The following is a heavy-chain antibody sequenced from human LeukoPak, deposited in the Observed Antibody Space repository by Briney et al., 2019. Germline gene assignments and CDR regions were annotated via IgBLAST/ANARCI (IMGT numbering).Heavy chain of an antibody. Sequence: GGSLRLSCAASGFTFSSYGMHWVRQAPGKGLEWVAVIWYDGSNKYYADSVKGRFTISRDNSKNTLYLQMNSLRAEDTAVYYCARDRLAYCGGDCRAPYDYWGQGTLVTVSS. CDR3: ARDRLAYCGGDCRAPYDY. CDR2: IWYDGSNK. CDR1: GFTFSSYG. J-gene: IGHJ4*02. D-gene: IGHD2-21*02. V-gene: IGHV3-33*01.